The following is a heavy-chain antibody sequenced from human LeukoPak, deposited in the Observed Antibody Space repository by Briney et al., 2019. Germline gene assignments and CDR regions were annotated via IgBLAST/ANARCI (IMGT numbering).Heavy chain of an antibody. CDR1: GFTFSSYS. D-gene: IGHD6-6*01. CDR2: ISSSSSYI. J-gene: IGHJ4*02. CDR3: ARVWESYSSSPFDY. Sequence: GGSLRLSCAASGFTFSSYSMNWVRQAPGQGLEWVSSISSSSSYIYYADSVKGRFTISRDNAKNSLYLQMNSLRAEDTAVYYCARVWESYSSSPFDYWGQGTLVTVSS. V-gene: IGHV3-21*01.